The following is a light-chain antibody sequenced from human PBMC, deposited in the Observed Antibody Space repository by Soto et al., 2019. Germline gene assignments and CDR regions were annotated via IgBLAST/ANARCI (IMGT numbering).Light chain of an antibody. Sequence: DIQMTQSPSTLSASVGDRVIITCRASESISNWLAWYQQKPGKAPKLLIYDASSLESGVPSRFSGSGSGTEFTLTISSLQPDDFATYYCQQYNSYSPLTFGGGTKVDIK. V-gene: IGKV1-5*01. CDR2: DAS. CDR3: QQYNSYSPLT. CDR1: ESISNW. J-gene: IGKJ4*01.